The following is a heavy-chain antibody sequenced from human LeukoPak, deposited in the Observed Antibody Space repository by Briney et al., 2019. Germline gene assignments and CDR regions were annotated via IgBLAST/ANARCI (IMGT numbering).Heavy chain of an antibody. CDR1: GITLSNYG. J-gene: IGHJ6*02. CDR3: AIEVQSNLELRYFDRVPYGMDV. D-gene: IGHD3-9*01. Sequence: PGGSLRLSCAVSGITLSNYGMSWVRQAPGKGLEWVAGISDSGGRTNYADSVKGRFTISRDNARNSLYLEMNSLRAEDTAVYYCAIEVQSNLELRYFDRVPYGMDVWGQGTTVTVSS. CDR2: ISDSGGRT. V-gene: IGHV3-23*01.